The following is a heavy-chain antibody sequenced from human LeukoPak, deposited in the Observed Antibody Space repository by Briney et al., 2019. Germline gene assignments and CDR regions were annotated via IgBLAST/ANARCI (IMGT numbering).Heavy chain of an antibody. CDR3: ARGMWYYYGSGSYRDAFDI. Sequence: ASVKVSCKASGYTFASYGIDWVRQAPGQGLEWMGWISGYNDDTYYAQNLQGRVTMTTDTSTSTAYMELRSLTSDDTALYYCARGMWYYYGSGSYRDAFDIWGQGTMVTVSS. CDR2: ISGYNDDT. D-gene: IGHD3-10*01. CDR1: GYTFASYG. J-gene: IGHJ3*02. V-gene: IGHV1-18*01.